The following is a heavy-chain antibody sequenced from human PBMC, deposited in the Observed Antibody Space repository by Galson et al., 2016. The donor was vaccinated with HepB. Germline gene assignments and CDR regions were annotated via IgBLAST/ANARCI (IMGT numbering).Heavy chain of an antibody. J-gene: IGHJ5*02. Sequence: SLRLSCAGSGFVFSRYGMHWIRQAPGAGLEWISLIWSDGDTKFYADSVKGRFSISRDNSKNTLYLTLNSLRADDTAVYYCAKGFSKTTATIGRGNWFDPWGQGTLVTVSS. V-gene: IGHV3-33*06. CDR3: AKGFSKTTATIGRGNWFDP. CDR2: IWSDGDTK. D-gene: IGHD5-12*01. CDR1: GFVFSRYG.